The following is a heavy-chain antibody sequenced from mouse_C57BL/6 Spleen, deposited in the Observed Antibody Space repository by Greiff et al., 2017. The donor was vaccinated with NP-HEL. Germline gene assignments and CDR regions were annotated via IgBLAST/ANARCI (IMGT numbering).Heavy chain of an antibody. CDR1: GYTFTSYW. D-gene: IGHD2-4*01. Sequence: QVQLQQPGAELVMPGASVKLSCKASGYTFTSYWMHWVKQRPGQGLEWIGEIDPSDSYTNYNQKFKGKSTLTVDKSSSTAYMQLSSLTSEDSAVYYCATAYYDYDGYWGRGTTLTVSS. CDR2: IDPSDSYT. CDR3: ATAYYDYDGY. V-gene: IGHV1-69*01. J-gene: IGHJ2*01.